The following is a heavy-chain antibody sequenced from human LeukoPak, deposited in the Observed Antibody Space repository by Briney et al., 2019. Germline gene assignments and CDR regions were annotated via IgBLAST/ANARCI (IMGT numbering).Heavy chain of an antibody. D-gene: IGHD2-2*01. Sequence: GGSLRLSCAASGFTFDDYAMHWVRQAPGKGLEWVSGISWNSGSIGYADSVKGRFTISRDNAKNSLYLQMNSLRTEDMALYYCAKGYCSSTSCHTFDYWGQGTLVTVSS. V-gene: IGHV3-9*03. J-gene: IGHJ4*02. CDR2: ISWNSGSI. CDR1: GFTFDDYA. CDR3: AKGYCSSTSCHTFDY.